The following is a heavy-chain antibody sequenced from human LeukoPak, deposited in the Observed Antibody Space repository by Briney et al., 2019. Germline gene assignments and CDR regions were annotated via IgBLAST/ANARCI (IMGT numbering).Heavy chain of an antibody. CDR3: ARDRRYGYYDFLSSGDYYYYYMDV. CDR2: INPSGGST. V-gene: IGHV1-46*01. D-gene: IGHD3-3*01. Sequence: ASVKVSCKASGYTFTSYYMHWVRQAPEQGLEWMGIINPSGGSTSYAQKFQGRVTMTRDMSTSTVYMELSSLRSEDTAVYYCARDRRYGYYDFLSSGDYYYYYMDVWGKGTTVTVSS. J-gene: IGHJ6*03. CDR1: GYTFTSYY.